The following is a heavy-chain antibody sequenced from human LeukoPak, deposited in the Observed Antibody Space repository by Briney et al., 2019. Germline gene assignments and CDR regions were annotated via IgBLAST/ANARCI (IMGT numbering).Heavy chain of an antibody. Sequence: SETLSLTCTVSGGSISSSSYYWGWIRQPPGKGLEWIVSIYYSGSTYYNPSLKTRVTISVDTSKNQFSLKLSSVTAADTAVYYCAGIPYSGSYGYFDYWGQGTLVTVSP. CDR3: AGIPYSGSYGYFDY. V-gene: IGHV4-39*01. D-gene: IGHD1-26*01. J-gene: IGHJ4*02. CDR1: GGSISSSSYY. CDR2: IYYSGST.